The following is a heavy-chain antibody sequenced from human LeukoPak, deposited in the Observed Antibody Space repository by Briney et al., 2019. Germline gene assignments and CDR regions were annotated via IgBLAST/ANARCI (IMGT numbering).Heavy chain of an antibody. V-gene: IGHV3-64*04. CDR3: ARDQIIVATILDYYYGMDV. CDR1: GFTLTWHV. J-gene: IGHJ6*02. CDR2: IHHNGDIT. Sequence: GGSLRLSCSASGFTLTWHVMHWVRQAPGKALEYVSFIHHNGDITSYADSVRGRFTVSRDNSKNTLYLQMNSLRAEDTAVYYCARDQIIVATILDYYYGMDVWGQGTTVTVSS. D-gene: IGHD5-12*01.